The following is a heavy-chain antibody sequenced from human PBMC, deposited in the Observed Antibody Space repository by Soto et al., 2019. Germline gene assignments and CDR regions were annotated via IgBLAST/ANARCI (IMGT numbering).Heavy chain of an antibody. V-gene: IGHV4-34*01. D-gene: IGHD3-10*01. CDR1: GGSFSDYS. CDR2: INHSGSA. CDR3: ARGLFSGDAYSGGWYYFDY. J-gene: IGHJ4*02. Sequence: QVQLQQWGAGLLKPSETLSLTCAVYGGSFSDYSWTWIRQHPGKALEWLGQINHSGSANYNPSLRSRITMSVGTPKNQFSLEVTSVTAADTAVYYCARGLFSGDAYSGGWYYFDYWGQGTLVTVSS.